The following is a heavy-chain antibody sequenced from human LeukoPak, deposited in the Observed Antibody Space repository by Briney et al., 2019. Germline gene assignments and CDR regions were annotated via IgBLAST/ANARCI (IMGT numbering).Heavy chain of an antibody. V-gene: IGHV3-30-3*01. J-gene: IGHJ3*02. CDR3: AKDHTLYYDIMTEYYLASAFDI. D-gene: IGHD3-9*01. CDR2: ISHDGSNK. CDR1: GFTFSSYA. Sequence: GGSLRLSCAASGFTFSSYAMHWVRQAPGKGLEWVAVISHDGSNKYYPDSVEGRFTISRDNSKNTLYLQMNSLRVEDTAVYYCAKDHTLYYDIMTEYYLASAFDIWGQGTVVSVAS.